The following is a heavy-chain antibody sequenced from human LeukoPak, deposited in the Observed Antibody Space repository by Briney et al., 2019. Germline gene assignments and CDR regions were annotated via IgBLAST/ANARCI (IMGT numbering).Heavy chain of an antibody. CDR3: ARTGDILTGYYKRPIYYYYYMDV. D-gene: IGHD3-9*01. CDR2: ISGSGGST. CDR1: GFTFSSYA. V-gene: IGHV3-23*01. J-gene: IGHJ6*03. Sequence: GGSLRLSCAASGFTFSSYAMSWVRQAPGKGLEWVSAISGSGGSTYYADSVKGRFTISRDNSKNTLYLQMNSLRAEDTAVYYCARTGDILTGYYKRPIYYYYYMDVWGKGTTVTVSS.